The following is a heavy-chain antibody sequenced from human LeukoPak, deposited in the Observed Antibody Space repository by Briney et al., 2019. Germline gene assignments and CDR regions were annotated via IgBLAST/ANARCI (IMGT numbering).Heavy chain of an antibody. V-gene: IGHV3-33*08. CDR2: IWYDGSNK. CDR3: ARARNEDYGGNDYDY. D-gene: IGHD4-23*01. CDR1: GFTFSSYT. J-gene: IGHJ4*02. Sequence: GGSLRLSCPAPGFTFSSYTIHWVRQAPGKGLEWVAVIWYDGSNKYYADSVKGRFTISRDNSKNTLYLQMNSLRAEDTAVYYCARARNEDYGGNDYDYWGQGTLVTVSS.